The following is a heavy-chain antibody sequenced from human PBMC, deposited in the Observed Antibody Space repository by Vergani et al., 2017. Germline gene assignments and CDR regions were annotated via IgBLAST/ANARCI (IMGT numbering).Heavy chain of an antibody. J-gene: IGHJ3*01. Sequence: EVQLVQSGAEVKKPGESLRSDGKGDGYSVRRKWNSWVRQMPGKGREWMGRIDPSDSYTNYSPSFQGHVTISADKSISTAYLQWSSLKASDTAMYYCARQSYSSSWFGVKAFDLWGQGTMVTVSS. CDR2: IDPSDSYT. D-gene: IGHD6-13*01. CDR3: ARQSYSSSWFGVKAFDL. CDR1: GYSVRRKW. V-gene: IGHV5-10-1*01.